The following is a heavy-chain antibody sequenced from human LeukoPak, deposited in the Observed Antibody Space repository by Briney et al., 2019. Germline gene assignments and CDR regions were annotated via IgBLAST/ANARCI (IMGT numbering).Heavy chain of an antibody. CDR3: ARGYYDTSGSSNTFDI. V-gene: IGHV4-59*01. Sequence: SETLSLTCSVSGVSISSFYWSWIRQSPGKGLEWIGVIHYSGSTNYNPSLKSRVTISADTSKNQFSLKLTSVTAADTAVYYCARGYYDTSGSSNTFDIWGQGTMVTVSS. D-gene: IGHD3-22*01. CDR2: IHYSGST. CDR1: GVSISSFY. J-gene: IGHJ3*02.